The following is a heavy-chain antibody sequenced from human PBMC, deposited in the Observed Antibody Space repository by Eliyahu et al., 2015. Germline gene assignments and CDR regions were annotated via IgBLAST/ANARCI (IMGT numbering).Heavy chain of an antibody. J-gene: IGHJ4*02. D-gene: IGHD2-15*01. CDR3: AQSGGSYARSDY. CDR1: GFTFSNYV. CDR2: ISGGGGST. V-gene: IGHV3-23*01. Sequence: EVHLLESGGGLVPPGGSLRLSCAASGFTFSNYVMSWVRQAPGKGLEWVSTISGGGGSTYYADSVKGRFTISRDNSKNTLYLQMNSLRAEDTAVYYCAQSGGSYARSDYWGQGTLVTVSS.